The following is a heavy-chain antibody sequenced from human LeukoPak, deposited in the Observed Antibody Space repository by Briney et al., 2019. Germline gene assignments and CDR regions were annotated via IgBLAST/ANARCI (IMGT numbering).Heavy chain of an antibody. Sequence: GGSLTLSCAPSGFSFGIHWMGWVRQAPGKGLEWVANIMHDGSKKYYVDSVKGRVTISRDKARNLLYLQMNSLGAEDTAVYYCARREGGGLLGATGANDYWGQGTLVTVSS. V-gene: IGHV3-7*01. CDR2: IMHDGSKK. D-gene: IGHD1-26*01. J-gene: IGHJ4*02. CDR1: GFSFGIHW. CDR3: ARREGGGLLGATGANDY.